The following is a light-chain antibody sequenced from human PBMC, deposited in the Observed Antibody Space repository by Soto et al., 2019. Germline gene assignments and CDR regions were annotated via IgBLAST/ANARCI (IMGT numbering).Light chain of an antibody. V-gene: IGKV2-28*01. J-gene: IGKJ1*01. Sequence: DIVMTQSALSLPVTPGEPASISCRSSQSLLHINGYNYLDWYLQKPGQSPQLLIYLGSNRASGVHDRFSGSGSGTDFTLKISRVEAEDVGVYYCMQALQSPWTFGQGTKVEIK. CDR1: QSLLHINGYNY. CDR2: LGS. CDR3: MQALQSPWT.